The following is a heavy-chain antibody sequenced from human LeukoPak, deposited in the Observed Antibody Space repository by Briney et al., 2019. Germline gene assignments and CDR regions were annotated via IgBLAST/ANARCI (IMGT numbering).Heavy chain of an antibody. J-gene: IGHJ4*02. CDR2: IYYSGST. Sequence: SETLSLTCTVSGGSISSYYWSWIRQPPGKGLEWIGYIYYSGSTNYNPSLKSRVTISVDTSKNQFSLKLSSVTAADTAVYYCTRGSYGPYYFDYWGQGTQVTVSS. CDR1: GGSISSYY. CDR3: TRGSYGPYYFDY. V-gene: IGHV4-59*01. D-gene: IGHD3-16*01.